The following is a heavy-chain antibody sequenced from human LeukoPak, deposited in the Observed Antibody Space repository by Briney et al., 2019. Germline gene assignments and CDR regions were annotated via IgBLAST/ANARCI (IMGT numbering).Heavy chain of an antibody. CDR2: IYYSGST. D-gene: IGHD1-26*01. CDR3: ARGLVGASKHFDY. J-gene: IGHJ4*02. V-gene: IGHV4-39*01. Sequence: SETLSLTCTVSGGSISSSSYYWGWVRQPPGKGLEWIGSIYYSGSTYYNPSLKSRVTISVDTSKNQFSLKLSSVTAADTAVYSCARGLVGASKHFDYWGQGTLVTVSS. CDR1: GGSISSSSYY.